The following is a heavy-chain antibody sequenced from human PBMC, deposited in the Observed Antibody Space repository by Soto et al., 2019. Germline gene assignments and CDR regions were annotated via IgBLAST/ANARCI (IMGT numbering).Heavy chain of an antibody. CDR2: IVVGSGNT. J-gene: IGHJ6*02. V-gene: IGHV1-58*01. CDR1: GFTFTSSA. Sequence: SVKVSCKASGFTFTSSAVQWVRQARGQRLEWIGWIVVGSGNTNYAQKFQERVTITRDMSTSTAYMELSSLRSEDTDVYYCAADEYYDFWSGYTAYGMDVWGQGTTVTVS. CDR3: AADEYYDFWSGYTAYGMDV. D-gene: IGHD3-3*01.